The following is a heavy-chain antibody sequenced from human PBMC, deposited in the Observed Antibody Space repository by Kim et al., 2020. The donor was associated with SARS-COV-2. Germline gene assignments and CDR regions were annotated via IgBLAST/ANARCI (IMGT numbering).Heavy chain of an antibody. D-gene: IGHD5-12*01. CDR3: ARSTLRWLQFPSLDY. CDR2: INHSGST. V-gene: IGHV4-34*01. Sequence: SETLSLTCAVYGGSFSGYYWSWIRQPPGKGLEWIGEINHSGSTNYNPSLKSRVTISVDTSKNQFSLKLSSVTAADTAVYYCARSTLRWLQFPSLDYWGQGTLVTVSS. CDR1: GGSFSGYY. J-gene: IGHJ4*02.